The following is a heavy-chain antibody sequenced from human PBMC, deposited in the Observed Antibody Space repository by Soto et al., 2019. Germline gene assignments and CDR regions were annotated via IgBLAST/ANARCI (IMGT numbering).Heavy chain of an antibody. CDR2: FIPRFGTT. V-gene: IGHV1-69*01. Sequence: QVQLVQSGAEVKKPGSSVRVSCKTSGDSFSNYTVNWVRQAPRKGLEWLGGFIPRFGTTNFAPTLQGRVQITSDQSHKTIYMELSSLRSAAPALYYCARGRGLYNSVLSQLDSWAQATLVTVHS. CDR1: GDSFSNYT. D-gene: IGHD1-1*01. J-gene: IGHJ4*02. CDR3: ARGRGLYNSVLSQLDS.